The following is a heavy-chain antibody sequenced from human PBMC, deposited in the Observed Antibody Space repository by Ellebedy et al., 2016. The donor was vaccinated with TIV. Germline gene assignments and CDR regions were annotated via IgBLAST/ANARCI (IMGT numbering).Heavy chain of an antibody. V-gene: IGHV3-33*01. CDR3: ARDRNAEYASSDDDAFAV. CDR2: IWYDGSNK. D-gene: IGHD2-2*01. CDR1: GFTFSSYV. Sequence: GESLKISXAASGFTFSSYVMHWVRQAPGKGLEWVAVIWYDGSNKYYADSVKGRFTISRDNSKNTLYLQMNSLRAEDTAVYYCARDRNAEYASSDDDAFAVWGQGTMVTVSS. J-gene: IGHJ3*01.